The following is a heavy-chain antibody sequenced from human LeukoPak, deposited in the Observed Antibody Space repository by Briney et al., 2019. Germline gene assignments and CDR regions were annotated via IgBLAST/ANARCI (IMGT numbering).Heavy chain of an antibody. CDR1: GYTFTGYY. V-gene: IGHV1-2*02. D-gene: IGHD3-10*01. CDR3: ARDGGELWFGELFPSA. Sequence: ASVKVSCKASGYTFTGYYMHWVRQAPGQGLEWMGWINPNSGGTNYAQKFQGRVTMTRDTSISTAYMELSRLGSDDTAVYYCARDGGELWFGELFPSAWGQGTLVTVSS. J-gene: IGHJ4*02. CDR2: INPNSGGT.